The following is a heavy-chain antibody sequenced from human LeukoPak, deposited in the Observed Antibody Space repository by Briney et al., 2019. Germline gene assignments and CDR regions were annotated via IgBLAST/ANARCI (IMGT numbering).Heavy chain of an antibody. V-gene: IGHV1-69*05. CDR2: VIPIFGTA. CDR3: ARAFAPNVDKAMVNI. Sequence: SVKVSCKASGGTFSSYAISWVRQAPGQGLEWMGGVIPIFGTANYAQKFQGRVTITTDESTSTAYMELSSLRSEDTAVYYCARAFAPNVDKAMVNIWGQEPWSPSPQ. CDR1: GGTFSSYA. J-gene: IGHJ4*01. D-gene: IGHD5-18*01.